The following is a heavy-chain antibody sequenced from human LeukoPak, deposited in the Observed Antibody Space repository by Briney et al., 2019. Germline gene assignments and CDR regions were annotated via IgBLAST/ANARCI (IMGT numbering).Heavy chain of an antibody. CDR2: IIPILGIA. D-gene: IGHD6-19*01. CDR3: ARDFLGSSGFDY. Sequence: SVKVSCKASGGTFSSYAISWVRQAPGQGLEWMGRIIPILGIANYAQKFQGRVTITADKSTSTAYMELSSLRSEDTAVYYCARDFLGSSGFDYWGQGTLVTVSS. V-gene: IGHV1-69*04. J-gene: IGHJ4*02. CDR1: GGTFSSYA.